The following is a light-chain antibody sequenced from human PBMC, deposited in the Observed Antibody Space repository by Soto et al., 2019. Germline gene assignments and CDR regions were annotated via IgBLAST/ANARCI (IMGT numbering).Light chain of an antibody. CDR2: DVS. J-gene: IGLJ3*02. V-gene: IGLV2-11*01. Sequence: QSALTQPRSVSGSPGQSVTISCTGTSSDVGGYNFVSWYQHHPGKAPKLMIYDVSKRPSGVPDRFSGSKSGNTASLTISGLQAEDEADYSCCSYAGSYTWVFGGGTKLTV. CDR1: SSDVGGYNF. CDR3: CSYAGSYTWV.